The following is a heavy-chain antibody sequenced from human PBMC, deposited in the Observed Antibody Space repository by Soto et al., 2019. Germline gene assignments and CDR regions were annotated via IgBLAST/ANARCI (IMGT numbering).Heavy chain of an antibody. V-gene: IGHV3-74*01. CDR2: IDNDGSAT. Sequence: EVQLVESGGGLVQPGGSLRLSCVASGFTFNIYWMHWVRQAPGKGLEWVSRIDNDGSATTYADSVKGRFTISRDNAKXXXXXXXXXXXXXXXXXXXXXXDNWNSYWGQGTLVTVSS. CDR1: GFTFNIYW. D-gene: IGHD1-1*01. J-gene: IGHJ4*02. CDR3: XXDNWNSY.